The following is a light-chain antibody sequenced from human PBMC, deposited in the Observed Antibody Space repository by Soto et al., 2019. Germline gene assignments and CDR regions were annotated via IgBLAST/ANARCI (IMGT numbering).Light chain of an antibody. CDR3: QQYNNWPPGT. CDR2: GAS. V-gene: IGKV3-15*01. Sequence: EVVMTQSPATLSVSPGERATLSCRASESVSSDLVWYQQKPGQAPRLLIYGASTRATGIPARFSGSGSGTEFTLTISRLQSEDFAVYYCQQYNNWPPGTFGQGTKVDIK. CDR1: ESVSSD. J-gene: IGKJ1*01.